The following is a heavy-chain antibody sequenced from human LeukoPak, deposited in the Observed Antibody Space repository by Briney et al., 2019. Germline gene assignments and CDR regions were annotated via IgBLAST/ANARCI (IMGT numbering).Heavy chain of an antibody. CDR2: IYSGGST. J-gene: IGHJ4*02. Sequence: GGSLRLSCAASGFTVSSNYMSWVRQAPGKGLEWVSVIYSGGSTYYADSAKGRFTISRDNSKNTLYLQMNSLRAEDTAVYYCAREHSYGYSDYWGQGTLVTVSS. CDR3: AREHSYGYSDY. D-gene: IGHD5-18*01. V-gene: IGHV3-53*01. CDR1: GFTVSSNY.